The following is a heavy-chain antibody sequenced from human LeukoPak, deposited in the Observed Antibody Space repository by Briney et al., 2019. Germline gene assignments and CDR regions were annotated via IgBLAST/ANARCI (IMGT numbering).Heavy chain of an antibody. CDR3: ARADILTAYYTLDF. D-gene: IGHD3-9*01. CDR1: GYTFTGYY. J-gene: IGHJ4*02. CDR2: INPNSGAT. Sequence: ASVKVSCKASGYTFTGYYMHWVRQAPGQGLEWMGWINPNSGATNFAQKFQGRVSMTRDTSISTAYMELSSLRSDDTAVYYCARADILTAYYTLDFWGQGTLVTVSS. V-gene: IGHV1-2*02.